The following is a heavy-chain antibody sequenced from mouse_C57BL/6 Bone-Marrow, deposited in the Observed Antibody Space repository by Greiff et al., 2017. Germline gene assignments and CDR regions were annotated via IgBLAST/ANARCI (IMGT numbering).Heavy chain of an antibody. J-gene: IGHJ4*01. V-gene: IGHV1-42*01. CDR1: GYSFTGYY. D-gene: IGHD2-5*01. CDR2: INPSTGGT. Sequence: EVQLQQSGPELVKPGASVKISCKASGYSFTGYYMNWVKQSPEKSLEWIGEINPSTGGTTYNQKFKAKATLTVDKSSSTAYMQLKSLTSEDSAVYYCARRSNYVFGYAMDYWGQGTSVTVSS. CDR3: ARRSNYVFGYAMDY.